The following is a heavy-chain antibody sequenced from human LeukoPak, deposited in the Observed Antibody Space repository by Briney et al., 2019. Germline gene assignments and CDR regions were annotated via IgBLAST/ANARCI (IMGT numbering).Heavy chain of an antibody. V-gene: IGHV3-66*01. D-gene: IGHD3-10*01. CDR1: GFTVSSNY. J-gene: IGHJ3*02. CDR3: ARELLLWFGEERGAFDI. Sequence: GGSLRLSCAASGFTVSSNYMSWVRQAPGKGLEWVSVIYSGGSTYYADSVKGRFTISRDNSKNTLYLQMNSLRAEDTAVYYCARELLLWFGEERGAFDIWGQGTMVTVSS. CDR2: IYSGGST.